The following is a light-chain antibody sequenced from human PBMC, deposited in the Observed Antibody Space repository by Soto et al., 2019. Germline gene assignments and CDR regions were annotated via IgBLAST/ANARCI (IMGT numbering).Light chain of an antibody. Sequence: QSVLTQPASMSGSPGQSITISCTETSSDIGRYNFVSWYQHHPGKAPKLIIYEATKRPSGVSYRFSGSKSGNTASLTISGLQAEDEADYYCTSYTITSPYVFGTGTKVTVL. CDR3: TSYTITSPYV. CDR1: SSDIGRYNF. V-gene: IGLV2-14*01. CDR2: EAT. J-gene: IGLJ1*01.